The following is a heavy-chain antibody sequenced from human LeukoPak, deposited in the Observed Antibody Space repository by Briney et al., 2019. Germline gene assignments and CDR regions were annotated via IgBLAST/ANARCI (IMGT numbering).Heavy chain of an antibody. CDR1: GFTFTSYW. CDR3: ARYSSSWYWGFDY. CDR2: INSDGSST. J-gene: IGHJ4*02. D-gene: IGHD6-13*01. V-gene: IGHV3-74*01. Sequence: PGGSLRLSCAASGFTFTSYWMHWVRQAPGKGLVWVSRINSDGSSTSYADSVKGRFTISRDNAKNTLYLQMNSLRAEGTAVYYCARYSSSWYWGFDYWGQGTLVTLSS.